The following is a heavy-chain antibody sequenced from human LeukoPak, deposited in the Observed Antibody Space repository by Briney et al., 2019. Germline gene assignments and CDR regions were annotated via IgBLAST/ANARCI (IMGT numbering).Heavy chain of an antibody. CDR1: GFTFSNAW. D-gene: IGHD3-16*01. CDR3: TTGVITFGGPTEGDY. V-gene: IGHV3-15*01. J-gene: IGHJ4*02. CDR2: IKSKTDGGTT. Sequence: GGSLRLSCAASGFTFSNAWMSWVRQAPGKGLEWVGRIKSKTDGGTTDYAAPVKGRFTISRDDSKNTLYLQMNSLKTEDTAVYYCTTGVITFGGPTEGDYWGQGTLVTVSS.